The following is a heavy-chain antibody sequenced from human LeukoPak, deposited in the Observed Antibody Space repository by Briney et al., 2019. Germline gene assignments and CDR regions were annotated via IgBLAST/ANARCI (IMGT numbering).Heavy chain of an antibody. CDR3: ASDFNLGVSCWYFDY. J-gene: IGHJ4*02. CDR1: GFTSSIYS. CDR2: ISSSSSYI. V-gene: IGHV3-21*01. Sequence: GGSLRLSCAASGFTSSIYSMNCVRQAPGKGLEWVSSISSSSSYIYYADSVKGRFTISRDNAKNSLYLQMNSLRAEGTAVYDCASDFNLGVSCWYFDYWGQGTLVTVS. D-gene: IGHD6-13*01.